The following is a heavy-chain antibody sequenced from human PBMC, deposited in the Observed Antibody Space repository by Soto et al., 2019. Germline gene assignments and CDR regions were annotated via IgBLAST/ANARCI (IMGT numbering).Heavy chain of an antibody. CDR3: ARRGRGSGWWVSCWAYFDY. CDR1: GGSFSGYY. D-gene: IGHD6-19*01. Sequence: QVQLQQWGAGLLKPSETLSLTCAVYGGSFSGYYWSWIRQPPGKGLEWIGEINHSGSTNYNSSLKSRVTISVATSKNQFSLKLSSVTAADTAVYYCARRGRGSGWWVSCWAYFDYWGQGTLVTVSS. CDR2: INHSGST. J-gene: IGHJ4*02. V-gene: IGHV4-34*01.